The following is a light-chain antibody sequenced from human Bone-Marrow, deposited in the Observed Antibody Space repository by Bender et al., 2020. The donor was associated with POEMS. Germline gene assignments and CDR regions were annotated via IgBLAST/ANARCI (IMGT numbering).Light chain of an antibody. Sequence: QSALTQPASVSGSPGQSITISCTGTSSDVGSYNLVSWYQQHPGKAPQVLIYEVTKRPSGVSNRFSGSKSGSAAFLTISGLRAEDEGDYHCCSYAGSHSWVFGGGTKLTVL. CDR1: SSDVGSYNL. V-gene: IGLV2-23*02. J-gene: IGLJ3*02. CDR3: CSYAGSHSWV. CDR2: EVT.